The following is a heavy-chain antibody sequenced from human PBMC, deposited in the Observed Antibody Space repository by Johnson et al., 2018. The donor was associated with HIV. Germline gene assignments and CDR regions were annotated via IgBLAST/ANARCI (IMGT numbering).Heavy chain of an antibody. CDR3: ARDPVGIVGATEARGAFDI. V-gene: IGHV3-38-3*01. J-gene: IGHJ3*02. D-gene: IGHD1-26*01. Sequence: VQLVESGGGVVQPGGSLRLSCAASGFTVSSNEMSWVRQAPGKGLEWVSSISGGSTYYADSRKGRFTISRDNSKNTLYLQMNSLRAEDTAVYYCARDPVGIVGATEARGAFDIWGQGTMVTVSS. CDR1: GFTVSSNE. CDR2: ISGGST.